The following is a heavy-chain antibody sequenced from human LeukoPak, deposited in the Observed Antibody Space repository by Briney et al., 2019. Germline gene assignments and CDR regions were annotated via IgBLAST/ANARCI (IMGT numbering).Heavy chain of an antibody. D-gene: IGHD3-10*01. CDR1: GGSISSGGYY. CDR3: ARVRGSYFDY. Sequence: SETLSLTCTVSGGSISSGGYYWSWIRQHPGKGLEWIGYIYYSGSTYYNPSLKSRITISVDTSKNQFSLKLSSVTAADTAVYYCARVRGSYFDYWGQGTLVTVSS. CDR2: IYYSGST. V-gene: IGHV4-31*03. J-gene: IGHJ4*02.